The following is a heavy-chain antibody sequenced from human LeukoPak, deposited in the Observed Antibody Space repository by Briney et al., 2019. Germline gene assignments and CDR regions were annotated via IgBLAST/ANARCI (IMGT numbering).Heavy chain of an antibody. Sequence: ASVKVSCKASGYTFTSYDINWVRQATGQGLEWMGWMNPNSGNTGYAQKFQGRVTMTRNTSISTAYMELSSLRSEDTAVYYCARIKYYYDSSGYSNGFDPWGQGTLVTVSS. V-gene: IGHV1-8*01. D-gene: IGHD3-22*01. CDR1: GYTFTSYD. J-gene: IGHJ5*02. CDR2: MNPNSGNT. CDR3: ARIKYYYDSSGYSNGFDP.